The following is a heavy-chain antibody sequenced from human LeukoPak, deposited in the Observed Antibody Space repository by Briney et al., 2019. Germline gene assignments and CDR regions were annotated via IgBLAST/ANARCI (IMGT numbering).Heavy chain of an antibody. D-gene: IGHD2-2*01. CDR3: ARIMGRGYCISTSCRGDWFDP. J-gene: IGHJ5*02. CDR1: GGSLSRSNW. V-gene: IGHV4-4*02. Sequence: SETLSLTCAVSGGSLSRSNWWGWVRQPPGKGLEWIGEIFHSGGTNYNPSLKSRVTISVDKSKNQFSLKLSSVTAADTAVYYCARIMGRGYCISTSCRGDWFDPWGQGTLVTVSS. CDR2: IFHSGGT.